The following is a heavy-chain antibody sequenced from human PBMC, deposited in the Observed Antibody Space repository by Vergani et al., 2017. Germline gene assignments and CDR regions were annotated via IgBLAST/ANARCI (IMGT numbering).Heavy chain of an antibody. CDR1: GFTFSSYA. CDR3: TRSECSGTTCYGHYFDL. CDR2: ISDSGGST. J-gene: IGHJ4*01. V-gene: IGHV3-23*01. Sequence: VQILQSGGGVVQPGGSLRLSCAASGFTFSSYAMSWVRQAPGKGLEWVSTISDSGGSTYYADSVKGRFTISRDTSRNAVYLQMNILRVEDTGVYYCTRSECSGTTCYGHYFDLWGHGILVTVSS. D-gene: IGHD2-15*01.